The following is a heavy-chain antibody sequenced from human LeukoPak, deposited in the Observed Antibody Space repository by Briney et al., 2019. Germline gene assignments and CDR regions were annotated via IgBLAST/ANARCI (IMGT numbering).Heavy chain of an antibody. CDR1: GDSISSGDYY. CDR3: AKGELYYDLLTGSHFHDAFDV. J-gene: IGHJ3*01. D-gene: IGHD3-9*01. CDR2: IYNGGST. V-gene: IGHV4-61*10. Sequence: SETLSLTCTVSGDSISSGDYYWSWIRQPAGKGLEWIGYIYNGGSTTYSPSLNSRVTISLDTSNNQVSLRLSSVTAADTAVYYCAKGELYYDLLTGSHFHDAFDVWGQGTMVTVSS.